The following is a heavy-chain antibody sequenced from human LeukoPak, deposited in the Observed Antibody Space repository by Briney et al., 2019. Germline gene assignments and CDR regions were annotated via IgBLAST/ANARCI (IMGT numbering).Heavy chain of an antibody. CDR1: GYSFTSYW. J-gene: IGHJ6*02. V-gene: IGHV5-51*01. CDR3: ARHNALGYCSSTSCLGMDV. CDR2: IYPGDSDT. D-gene: IGHD2-2*01. Sequence: GESLKISCKGSGYSFTSYWIGWVRQMPGKGLEWMGIIYPGDSDTRYSPSFQGQVTISADKSISTAFLQWSSLKASDTDMYYCARHNALGYCSSTSCLGMDVWGQGTTVTVSS.